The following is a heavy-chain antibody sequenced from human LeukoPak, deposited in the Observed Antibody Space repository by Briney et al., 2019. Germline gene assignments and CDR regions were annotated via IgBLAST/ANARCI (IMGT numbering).Heavy chain of an antibody. V-gene: IGHV3-7*01. D-gene: IGHD1-26*01. CDR3: ARGYSQVGATPLGDGFTVTDDFDI. J-gene: IGHJ3*02. Sequence: GGSLRLSCAGSGFIFSSYTMNWVRQAPGKGLEWVANIKQDGSEKYYVDSVKGRFTISRDNAKNSLYLQMNSLRAEDTAVYYCARGYSQVGATPLGDGFTVTDDFDIWGQGTIVIVSS. CDR2: IKQDGSEK. CDR1: GFIFSSYT.